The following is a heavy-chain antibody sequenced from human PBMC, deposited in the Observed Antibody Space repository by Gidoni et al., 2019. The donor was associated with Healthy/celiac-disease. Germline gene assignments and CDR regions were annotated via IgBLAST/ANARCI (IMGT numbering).Heavy chain of an antibody. V-gene: IGHV3-23*01. D-gene: IGHD6-13*01. J-gene: IGHJ4*02. CDR3: AKDSSSWSWGYFDY. CDR1: GSTFRCFA. Sequence: EVQLLESGGGLVQPWGSLRPSCAASGSTFRCFAMSWVRQAPGKGLEWVSDISGSGGSTYYEDSVKGRFTISRDNAKSTLYRQMNSLRAEDTAVYYCAKDSSSWSWGYFDYWGQGTLVTVSS. CDR2: ISGSGGST.